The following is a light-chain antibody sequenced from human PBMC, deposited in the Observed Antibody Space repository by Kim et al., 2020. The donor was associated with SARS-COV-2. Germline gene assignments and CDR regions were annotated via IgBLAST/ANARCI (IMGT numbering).Light chain of an antibody. Sequence: PGQRVTISCSGSSSNIGSNYVYWYQQRPGTAPKLLIYRNNQRPSGVPDRFSGSKSGTSASLAISGLRSEDEADYYCAAWDDSLRGVFGGGTQLTVL. CDR2: RNN. CDR3: AAWDDSLRGV. J-gene: IGLJ2*01. CDR1: SSNIGSNY. V-gene: IGLV1-47*01.